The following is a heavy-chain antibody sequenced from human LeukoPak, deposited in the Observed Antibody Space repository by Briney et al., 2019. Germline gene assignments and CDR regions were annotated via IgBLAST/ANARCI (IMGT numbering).Heavy chain of an antibody. CDR1: GFAFSRSA. CDR2: ISYDGGNE. D-gene: IGHD3-16*01. CDR3: GRAGFGELYPYVDF. J-gene: IGHJ4*02. V-gene: IGHV3-30*04. Sequence: GKSLRLSCAASGFAFSRSAMHWVRQAPGKGLEWVALISYDGGNEYYGGSVKGRFTVSRDNSKNTLYLQMSSLRADDTAVYYCGRAGFGELYPYVDFWGQGTLVTVSS.